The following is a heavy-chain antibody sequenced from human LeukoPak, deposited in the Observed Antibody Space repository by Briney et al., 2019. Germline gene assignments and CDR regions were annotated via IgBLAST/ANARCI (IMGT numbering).Heavy chain of an antibody. CDR3: ARLSTTLARLNADY. J-gene: IGHJ4*02. V-gene: IGHV4-39*01. Sequence: SETLSLTCTVSGGSISSYYWGWVRQPPGKGLEWIGSIYSTGSAYYNPSPKSRVAMSVDTSKNQFSLKLNSVTAADTAVYYCARLSTTLARLNADYWGQGALVTVSS. CDR1: GGSISSYY. D-gene: IGHD2-2*01. CDR2: IYSTGSA.